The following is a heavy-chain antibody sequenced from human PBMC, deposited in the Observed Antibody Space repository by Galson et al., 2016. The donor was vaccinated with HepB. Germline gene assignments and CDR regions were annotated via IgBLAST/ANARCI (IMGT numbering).Heavy chain of an antibody. D-gene: IGHD1-1*01. V-gene: IGHV3-21*01. CDR1: GFTFSTYS. CDR2: ISSSSTYI. J-gene: IGHJ4*02. Sequence: SLRLSCAASGFTFSTYSMNWVRQAPGQGLEWVSSISSSSTYIYYADSVKGRFTISRDNAKNTLYLQMNSLRAGDTAVYYCAVGNDPLDYWGQGTLVTVSS. CDR3: AVGNDPLDY.